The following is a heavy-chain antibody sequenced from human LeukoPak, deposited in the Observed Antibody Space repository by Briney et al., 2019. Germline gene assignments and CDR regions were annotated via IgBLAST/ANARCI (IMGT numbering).Heavy chain of an antibody. CDR3: VRDYYESSGSTYYFDY. Sequence: GGSLRLSCAASGFTFSDLYMDWVRQAPGKGLEWVGRTRNKPNSYTTEYAASVKGRFTISRDDSKNSLYLHMNSLKTEDTAVYYCVRDYYESSGSTYYFDYWGQGTLVTVSS. V-gene: IGHV3-72*01. CDR1: GFTFSDLY. D-gene: IGHD3-22*01. J-gene: IGHJ4*02. CDR2: TRNKPNSYTT.